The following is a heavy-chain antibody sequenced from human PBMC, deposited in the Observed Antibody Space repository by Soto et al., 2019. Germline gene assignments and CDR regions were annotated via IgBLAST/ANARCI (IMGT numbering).Heavy chain of an antibody. J-gene: IGHJ3*02. Sequence: GASVKVSFKASGYTFTGYYMHWLRQAPGQGLEWMGWINPNSGGTNYAQKFQGRVTMTRDTSISTAYMELSRLRSDDTAVYYCARDLARVQLLATYTLGAFDIWGQGTMVTVSS. CDR3: ARDLARVQLLATYTLGAFDI. V-gene: IGHV1-2*02. CDR1: GYTFTGYY. CDR2: INPNSGGT. D-gene: IGHD5-12*01.